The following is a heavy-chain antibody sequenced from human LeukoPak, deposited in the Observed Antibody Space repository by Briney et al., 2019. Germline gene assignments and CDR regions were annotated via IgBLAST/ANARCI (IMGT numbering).Heavy chain of an antibody. Sequence: GGSLRLSCAASGFTVSSNYMSWVRQAPGKGLEWVSVIYSGGSTYYADSVKGRFTISRDNSKNTLYLQMNSLRAEDTAVYYCARALGHYGDLLDYWGQGTLVTVSS. CDR2: IYSGGST. D-gene: IGHD4-17*01. J-gene: IGHJ4*02. V-gene: IGHV3-53*01. CDR3: ARALGHYGDLLDY. CDR1: GFTVSSNY.